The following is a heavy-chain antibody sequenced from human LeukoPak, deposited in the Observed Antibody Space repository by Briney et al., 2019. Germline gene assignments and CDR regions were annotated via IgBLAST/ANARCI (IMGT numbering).Heavy chain of an antibody. J-gene: IGHJ6*03. Sequence: PSETLSLTCTVSGGSISSYYWSWIRQPPGKGLEWIGYIYYSGSTNYNPSLKSRVTISVDKSKNQFSLNLSSVTAADTAVYYCASMVRGGRYYYYYMDVWGKGTTVTVSS. V-gene: IGHV4-59*12. CDR2: IYYSGST. D-gene: IGHD3-10*01. CDR1: GGSISSYY. CDR3: ASMVRGGRYYYYYMDV.